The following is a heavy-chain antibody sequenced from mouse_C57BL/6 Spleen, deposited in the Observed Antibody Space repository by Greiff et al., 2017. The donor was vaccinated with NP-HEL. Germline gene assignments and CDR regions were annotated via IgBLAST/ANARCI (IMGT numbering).Heavy chain of an antibody. CDR2: IDPSDSET. CDR1: GYTFTSYW. CDR3: ARRGYYYGSSYDAMDY. Sequence: QVQLQQPGAELVRPGSSVKLSCKASGYTFTSYWVHWVKQRPIQGLEWIGNIDPSDSETHYNQKFKDKATLTVDKSSSTAYMQLSSLTSEDSAVYYCARRGYYYGSSYDAMDYWGQGTSVTVSS. D-gene: IGHD1-1*01. J-gene: IGHJ4*01. V-gene: IGHV1-52*01.